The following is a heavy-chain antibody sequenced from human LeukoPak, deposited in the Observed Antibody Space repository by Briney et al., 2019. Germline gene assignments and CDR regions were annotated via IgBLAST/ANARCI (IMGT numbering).Heavy chain of an antibody. CDR3: ARTTQDSGFDY. J-gene: IGHJ4*02. V-gene: IGHV4-39*01. CDR1: SSYA. Sequence: SSYAMSWVRQPPGKGLEWIGSIYYSGSTYYNPSLKSRVTISVDTSKNQFSLKLSSVTAADTAVYYCARTTQDSGFDYWGQGTLVTVSS. D-gene: IGHD3-10*01. CDR2: IYYSGST.